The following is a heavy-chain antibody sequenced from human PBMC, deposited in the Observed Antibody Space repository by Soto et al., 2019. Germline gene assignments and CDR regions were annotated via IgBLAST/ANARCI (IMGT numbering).Heavy chain of an antibody. CDR1: GFTFSSYW. CDR2: IKQDGSEK. J-gene: IGHJ3*02. D-gene: IGHD3-22*01. Sequence: PGGSLRLSCAASGFTFSSYWMSWVRQAPGKGLEWVANIKQDGSEKYYVDSVKGRFTISRDNAKNSLYLQMNSLRAEDTAVYYCARDIVRYDSSGYYFWAFDIWGQGTMVTV. V-gene: IGHV3-7*01. CDR3: ARDIVRYDSSGYYFWAFDI.